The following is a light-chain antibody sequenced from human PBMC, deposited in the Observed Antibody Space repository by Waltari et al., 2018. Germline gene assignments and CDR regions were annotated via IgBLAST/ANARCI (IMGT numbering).Light chain of an antibody. CDR3: QNYVRLPVT. J-gene: IGKJ1*01. CDR1: QSVGRT. Sequence: FFLTQSPGTLSLSPGERATLPCRASQSVGRTLTWYQKRPGQAPRLLIYGASIRATAIPDRFSGSGAGTDFSLTISRLEPEDFAVYYCQNYVRLPVTFGQGTTVEIK. V-gene: IGKV3-20*01. CDR2: GAS.